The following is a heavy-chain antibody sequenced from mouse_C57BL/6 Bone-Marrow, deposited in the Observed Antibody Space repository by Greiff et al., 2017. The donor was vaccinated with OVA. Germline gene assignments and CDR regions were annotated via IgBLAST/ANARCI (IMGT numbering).Heavy chain of an antibody. CDR3: ARGTGYYAMDD. CDR2: IHPNSGST. Sequence: QVHVKQPGAELVKPGASVKLSCKASGYTFTSYWMHWVKQRPGQGLEWIGMIHPNSGSTNYNEKFKSKATLTVDKSSSTAYMQLSSLTSEDSAVYYCARGTGYYAMDDWGQGTSVTVSS. J-gene: IGHJ4*01. CDR1: GYTFTSYW. V-gene: IGHV1-64*01. D-gene: IGHD4-1*01.